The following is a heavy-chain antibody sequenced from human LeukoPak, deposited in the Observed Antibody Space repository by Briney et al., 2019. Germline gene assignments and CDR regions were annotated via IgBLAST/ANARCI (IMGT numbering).Heavy chain of an antibody. CDR2: ISRSSSYI. CDR1: GFTFSSYS. V-gene: IGHV3-21*01. J-gene: IGHJ5*02. D-gene: IGHD2-2*02. Sequence: GGSLRLSCVASGFTFSSYSMNWVRQAPGKGLEWVSSISRSSSYINYADSLKGRFTISRDNAKNSVYLQMNSLRAEDTAVYYCARLATIWPNWFDPWGQGTLVTVSS. CDR3: ARLATIWPNWFDP.